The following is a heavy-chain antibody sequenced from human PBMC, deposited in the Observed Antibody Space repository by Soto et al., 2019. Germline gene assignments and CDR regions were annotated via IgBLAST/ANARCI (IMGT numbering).Heavy chain of an antibody. V-gene: IGHV3-9*01. D-gene: IGHD3-10*01. Sequence: EVQLVESGGGLVQPGRSLRLSCAASGFTFDDYAMHWVRQAPGKGLEWVSGISWNSGSIGYADSVKGRFTISRDNAKNSLYLQMNSLRAEDTALYYCAKAQYYYGSGAGGAYYFDYWGQGTLVTVSS. CDR2: ISWNSGSI. CDR1: GFTFDDYA. CDR3: AKAQYYYGSGAGGAYYFDY. J-gene: IGHJ4*02.